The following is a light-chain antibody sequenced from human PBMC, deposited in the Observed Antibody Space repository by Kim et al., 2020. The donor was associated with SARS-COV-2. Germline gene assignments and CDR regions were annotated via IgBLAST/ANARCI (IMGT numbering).Light chain of an antibody. Sequence: GQSITISCTGTSSDFGGYNYVSWYQQHPGKAPKLMFYDVSNRPSGVSNRFSGSKSGNTASLTISGLQAEDEADYYCSSYTSSSTLVFGGGTKLTVL. CDR1: SSDFGGYNY. CDR3: SSYTSSSTLV. V-gene: IGLV2-14*03. J-gene: IGLJ2*01. CDR2: DVS.